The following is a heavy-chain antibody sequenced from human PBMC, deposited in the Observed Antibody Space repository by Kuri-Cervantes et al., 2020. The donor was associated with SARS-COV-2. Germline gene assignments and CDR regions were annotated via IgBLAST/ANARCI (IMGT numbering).Heavy chain of an antibody. CDR3: ARRGGHYDFWSGSGIDY. D-gene: IGHD3-3*01. CDR2: INHSGST. CDR1: GGSFSGYY. V-gene: IGHV4-34*01. Sequence: SQTLSLTCAVYGGSFSGYYWSRIHQPPGKGLEWIGEINHSGSTNYNPSLKSRVTISVDTSKNQFSLKLSSVTAADTAVYYCARRGGHYDFWSGSGIDYWGQGTLVTVSS. J-gene: IGHJ4*02.